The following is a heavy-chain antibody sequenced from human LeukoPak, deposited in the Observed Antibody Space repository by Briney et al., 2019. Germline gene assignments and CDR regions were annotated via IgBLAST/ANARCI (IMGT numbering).Heavy chain of an antibody. CDR1: GYTFTGYY. D-gene: IGHD1-26*01. V-gene: IGHV1-2*04. CDR3: ARAAYRGSQGYYGMDV. Sequence: ASVKVSCKASGYTFTGYYMHWVRQAPGQGLEWMGWINPNSGGTNYAQKFQGWVTMTRDTSISTAYMELSRLRSDDTAVYYCARAAYRGSQGYYGMDVWGQGTTVTVSS. J-gene: IGHJ6*02. CDR2: INPNSGGT.